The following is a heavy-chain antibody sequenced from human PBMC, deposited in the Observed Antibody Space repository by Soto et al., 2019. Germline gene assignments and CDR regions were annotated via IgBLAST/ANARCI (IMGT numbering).Heavy chain of an antibody. CDR2: INHSGST. J-gene: IGHJ6*02. V-gene: IGHV4-34*01. D-gene: IGHD1-26*01. CDR1: GGSFSGYY. CDR3: ARGGGRYYYAMDV. Sequence: NPSETLSLTCAGYGGSFSGYYWSWIRQPPGKGLEWIGEINHSGSTNYNPSLKSRVTISVDTSKNQFSLKPSSVTAADTAVYYCARGGGRYYYAMDVWGQGTTVTV.